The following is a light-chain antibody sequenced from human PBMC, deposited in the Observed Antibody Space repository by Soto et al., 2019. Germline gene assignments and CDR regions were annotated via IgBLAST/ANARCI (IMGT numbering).Light chain of an antibody. CDR2: DAS. CDR3: QQYNSYSPWT. V-gene: IGKV1-5*01. J-gene: IGKJ1*01. Sequence: DIQMTQSPSTLSASVGDRVTINCRASQSISSWLAWYQQKPGKAPKLLIYDASSLESGVPSRFGGGGSGTEFTLTISGLQPDDFATYYCQQYNSYSPWTFGPGTKVDIK. CDR1: QSISSW.